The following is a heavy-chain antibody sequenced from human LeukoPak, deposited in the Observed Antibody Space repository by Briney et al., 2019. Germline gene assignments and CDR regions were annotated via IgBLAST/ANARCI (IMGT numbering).Heavy chain of an antibody. CDR3: AEFDSSGYYYDY. V-gene: IGHV3-48*03. CDR2: ISTSGRII. CDR1: GFTFSSYE. D-gene: IGHD3-22*01. Sequence: GGSLRLSCAASGFTFSSYEMNWVRQAPGKGLEWDSYISTSGRIIYYADSAKGRFTISRDNAKNSLYLQMNSLRAEDTAVYYCAEFDSSGYYYDYWGQGTLVTVSS. J-gene: IGHJ4*02.